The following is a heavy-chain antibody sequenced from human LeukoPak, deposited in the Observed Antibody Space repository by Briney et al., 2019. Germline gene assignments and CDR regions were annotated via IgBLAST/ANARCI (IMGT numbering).Heavy chain of an antibody. J-gene: IGHJ3*02. CDR2: IYSSGRI. V-gene: IGHV4-4*07. CDR1: GGSISSYY. CDR3: ASNFGSI. D-gene: IGHD1-1*01. Sequence: SETLSLTCTVSGGSISSYYWSWIRRPAGKGLEWIGRIYSSGRINYNPSLKSRVTMSVDTSKNQFSLKLTSVTAADTAVYYCASNFGSIWGQGTMVTVSS.